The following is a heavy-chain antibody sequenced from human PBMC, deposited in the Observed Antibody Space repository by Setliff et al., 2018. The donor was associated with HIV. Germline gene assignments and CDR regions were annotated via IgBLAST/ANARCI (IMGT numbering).Heavy chain of an antibody. J-gene: IGHJ5*02. Sequence: PGGSLRLSCAASGFTFSDAWMSWVRQGPGKGLEWIGRIKSKTDGGTTDYAAPVKGRFTISRDDSKNTLYLQMNGLKTEDTAVYFCTTNLPRPEALRQSGVDPWGQGALVTVSS. CDR2: IKSKTDGGTT. V-gene: IGHV3-15*01. CDR3: TTNLPRPEALRQSGVDP. CDR1: GFTFSDAW. D-gene: IGHD3-10*01.